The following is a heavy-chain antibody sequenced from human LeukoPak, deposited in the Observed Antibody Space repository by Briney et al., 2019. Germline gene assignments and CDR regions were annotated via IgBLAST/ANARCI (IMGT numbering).Heavy chain of an antibody. CDR2: IYYCGST. Sequence: SETLSLPCTVSGGSMRIYPGSCTPHPPGEGLEWIGYIYYCGSTKYNPPLKRRDTISVGTPKTQFSLKVNSVTAADTAVYYCARHTVDSSSWYLIDYWGERTLVTVSS. J-gene: IGHJ4*02. CDR1: GGSMRIYP. V-gene: IGHV4-59*08. D-gene: IGHD6-13*01. CDR3: ARHTVDSSSWYLIDY.